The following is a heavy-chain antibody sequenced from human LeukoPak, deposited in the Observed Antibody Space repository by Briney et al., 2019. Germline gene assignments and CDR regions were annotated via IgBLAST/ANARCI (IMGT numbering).Heavy chain of an antibody. Sequence: RGSLRLSCAASGFTFDDYSMHWARQAPGKGLEWVSLISWNSGSTYYADSVKGRFTISRDNSKNSLYLQMNSLRAEDTALYYCAKDGKNYFDYWGQGTLVTVSS. J-gene: IGHJ4*02. CDR2: ISWNSGST. CDR3: AKDGKNYFDY. V-gene: IGHV3-43D*03. CDR1: GFTFDDYS.